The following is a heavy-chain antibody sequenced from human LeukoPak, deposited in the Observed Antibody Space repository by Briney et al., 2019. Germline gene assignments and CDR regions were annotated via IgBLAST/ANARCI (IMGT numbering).Heavy chain of an antibody. CDR3: AREVVSSRYYFDY. D-gene: IGHD3-22*01. CDR2: ISSSSSYI. V-gene: IGHV3-21*01. Sequence: PGGSLRLSCAASGFTFSSYSMNWVRQDPGKGLEWVSSISSSSSYIYYADSVKGRFTISRDNAKNSLYLQMNSLRAEDTAVYYCAREVVSSRYYFDYWGQGTLVTVSS. J-gene: IGHJ4*02. CDR1: GFTFSSYS.